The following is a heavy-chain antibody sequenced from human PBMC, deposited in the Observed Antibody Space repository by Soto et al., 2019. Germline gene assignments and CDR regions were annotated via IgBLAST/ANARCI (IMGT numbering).Heavy chain of an antibody. CDR1: GFTFSSYG. CDR3: AKDRIYKVWTHGGYYMDV. Sequence: GGSLRLSCAASGFTFSSYGMHWVRQAPGKGLEWVAVISYDGSNKYYADSVKGRFTISRDNSKNTLYLQMNSLRAEDTAVYYCAKDRIYKVWTHGGYYMDVWGKGTTVTVSS. D-gene: IGHD3-10*01. CDR2: ISYDGSNK. V-gene: IGHV3-30*18. J-gene: IGHJ6*03.